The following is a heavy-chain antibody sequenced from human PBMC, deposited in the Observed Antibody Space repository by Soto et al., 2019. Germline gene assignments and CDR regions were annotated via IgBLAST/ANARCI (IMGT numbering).Heavy chain of an antibody. CDR3: ARQRRTETTFDS. CDR2: INHSGRT. CDR1: GGSFNGYY. Sequence: QVQLRQWGAGLVKPSETLSLTCAVYGGSFNGYYWNWIRQPPGTGLEWIGEINHSGRTNYNPSLKSGISISVDTSKNQFFLRPSSVAAADTAVYYCARQRRTETTFDSWGQGTLVTVSS. J-gene: IGHJ4*02. V-gene: IGHV4-34*01. D-gene: IGHD4-17*01.